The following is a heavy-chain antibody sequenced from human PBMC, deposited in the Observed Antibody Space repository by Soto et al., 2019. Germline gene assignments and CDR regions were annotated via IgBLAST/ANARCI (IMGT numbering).Heavy chain of an antibody. CDR1: GGSISSSDYY. D-gene: IGHD5-12*01. V-gene: IGHV4-39*01. Sequence: QLQLQESGPGLVKPSETLSLTCTVSGGSISSSDYYWGWIRQPPGKGLEWIGSIYYSGSTYYTPSLKSRVTISVDTSRNQFSLKLSSVTAADAAVYSCARTRSGSAEAAFAIWGQGTMVTISS. CDR3: ARTRSGSAEAAFAI. J-gene: IGHJ3*02. CDR2: IYYSGST.